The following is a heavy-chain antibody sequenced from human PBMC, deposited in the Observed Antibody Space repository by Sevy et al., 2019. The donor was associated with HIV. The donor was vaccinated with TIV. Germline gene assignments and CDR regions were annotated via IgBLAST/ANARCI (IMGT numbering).Heavy chain of an antibody. CDR2: INQSGST. V-gene: IGHV4-34*01. CDR3: ASGPYLYYDSSGYYRDY. D-gene: IGHD3-22*01. Sequence: SETLSLTCAVYGGSFSGYYWSWIRQPPGKGLEWIGEINQSGSTNYNPSLKSRVTISVDTSKNQFSLKLSSVTAADTAVYYCASGPYLYYDSSGYYRDYWVQGTLVTVSS. CDR1: GGSFSGYY. J-gene: IGHJ4*02.